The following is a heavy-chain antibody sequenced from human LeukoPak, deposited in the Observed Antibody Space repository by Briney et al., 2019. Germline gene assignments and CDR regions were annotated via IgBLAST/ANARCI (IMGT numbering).Heavy chain of an antibody. CDR1: GGTFSSYA. CDR2: IIPIFGTA. J-gene: IGHJ4*02. D-gene: IGHD2-2*01. V-gene: IGHV1-69*05. CDR3: VCSSTSLIDY. Sequence: ASVKVSCKASGGTFSSYAISWVRQAPGQGLEWMGGIIPIFGTANYAQKFQGRVTITTDESTSTAYMELSRLRSDDTAVYYCVCSSTSLIDYWGQGTLVTVSS.